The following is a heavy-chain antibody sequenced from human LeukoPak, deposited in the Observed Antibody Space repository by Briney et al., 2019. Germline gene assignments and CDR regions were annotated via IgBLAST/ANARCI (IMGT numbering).Heavy chain of an antibody. Sequence: PGGSLRLSCSASGFTFERYSMNWVRQAPGKGLEWVSYISSSGSTIYYADSVKGRFTISRDNAKNSLYLQMNSLRAEDTAVYYCARFALSYTVTAGDYWGQGTLVTVSS. J-gene: IGHJ4*02. CDR2: ISSSGSTI. CDR3: ARFALSYTVTAGDY. CDR1: GFTFERYS. D-gene: IGHD4-17*01. V-gene: IGHV3-48*04.